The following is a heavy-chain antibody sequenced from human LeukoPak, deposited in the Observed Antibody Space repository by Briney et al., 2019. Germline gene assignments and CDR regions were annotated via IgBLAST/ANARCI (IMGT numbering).Heavy chain of an antibody. D-gene: IGHD6-19*01. J-gene: IGHJ1*01. CDR2: ISSSSYI. V-gene: IGHV3-21*01. CDR3: ARDGQWLVQYFQH. Sequence: GGSLRLSCAASGFTFSAYSMTWVRQAPGKGLEWVSSISSSSYIYYADSVKGRFTISRDNAKNSLYLQMNSLRAEDTAVYYCARDGQWLVQYFQHWGQGTLVTVSS. CDR1: GFTFSAYS.